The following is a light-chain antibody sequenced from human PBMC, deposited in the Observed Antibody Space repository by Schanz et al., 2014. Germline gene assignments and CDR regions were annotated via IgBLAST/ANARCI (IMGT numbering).Light chain of an antibody. CDR1: QTVSSSY. V-gene: IGKV3-20*01. Sequence: ETVLTQSPGALSLSPGERATLSCRASQTVSSSYLAWYQQKPGQAPRLLIYGASSRATGIPDRFSGSGSVTDFTLTISTLEPEDFAVYYCQQYGSSPMYTFGQGTKLEIK. CDR2: GAS. CDR3: QQYGSSPMYT. J-gene: IGKJ2*01.